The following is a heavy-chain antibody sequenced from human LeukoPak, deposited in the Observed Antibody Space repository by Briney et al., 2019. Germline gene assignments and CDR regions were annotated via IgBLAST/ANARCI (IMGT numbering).Heavy chain of an antibody. V-gene: IGHV3-7*04. CDR3: ARGPHTRGFGAFDV. CDR2: IKEDGSEK. Sequence: GGSLRLSCAASGFTFNSFWMTWVRQAPGKGLEWVANIKEDGSEKVYVDSLKGRFTISRDNAKNALYLQMNSLRVEDTAVYYCARGPHTRGFGAFDVWGQGTMVTVSS. D-gene: IGHD1-26*01. J-gene: IGHJ3*01. CDR1: GFTFNSFW.